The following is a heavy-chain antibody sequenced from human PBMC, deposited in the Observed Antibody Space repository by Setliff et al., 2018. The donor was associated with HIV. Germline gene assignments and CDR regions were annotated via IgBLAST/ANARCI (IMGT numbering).Heavy chain of an antibody. CDR3: ARGDGTKYYYYYYMDV. J-gene: IGHJ6*03. Sequence: SETLSLTCTVSGDSIGSSSYYWAWIRQPPGKGLEWIGNIYYSGSTYYNPSLKTRVTISVDGSKNQFSLKLTSVTAADTAVYYCARGDGTKYYYYYYMDVWGKGTTVTVSS. CDR1: GDSIGSSSYY. CDR2: IYYSGST. D-gene: IGHD1-7*01. V-gene: IGHV4-39*07.